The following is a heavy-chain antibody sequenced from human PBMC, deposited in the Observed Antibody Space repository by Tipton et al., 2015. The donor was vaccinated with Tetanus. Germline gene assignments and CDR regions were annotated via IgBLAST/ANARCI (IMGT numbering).Heavy chain of an antibody. CDR3: ASSSHPYY. D-gene: IGHD2-2*01. CDR1: GGSFSGYY. V-gene: IGHV4-34*01. CDR2: INHSGST. J-gene: IGHJ4*02. Sequence: TLSLTCAVYGGSFSGYYWSWIRQPPGKGLEWIGEINHSGSTNYNPSLKSRVTISVDTSKNQFSLKLSSVTAADTAVYYCASSSHPYYWGQGTLVTVSS.